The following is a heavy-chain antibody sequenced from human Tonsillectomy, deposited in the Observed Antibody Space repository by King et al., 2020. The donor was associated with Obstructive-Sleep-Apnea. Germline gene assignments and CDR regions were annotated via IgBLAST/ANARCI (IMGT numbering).Heavy chain of an antibody. CDR1: GYSISSGYY. CDR2: IYHSGST. J-gene: IGHJ4*02. Sequence: VQLQESGPGLVKPSETLSLTCTVSGYSISSGYYWGWIRQPPGKGLEWIGSIYHSGSTYYNPSLKSRVTISVDTSKNQFSLKLSSVTAADTAVYYCARVPGFGELLNSIVDYWGQGTLVTVSS. D-gene: IGHD3-10*01. V-gene: IGHV4-38-2*02. CDR3: ARVPGFGELLNSIVDY.